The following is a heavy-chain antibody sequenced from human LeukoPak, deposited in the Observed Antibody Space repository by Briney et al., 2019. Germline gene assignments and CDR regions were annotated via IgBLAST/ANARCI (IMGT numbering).Heavy chain of an antibody. CDR1: GGTFNSNA. D-gene: IGHD3-16*02. V-gene: IGHV1-69*13. J-gene: IGHJ4*02. CDR2: IIPMFATP. Sequence: GASVKVSCKASGGTFNSNAVAWVRQAPGQGLEWMGGIIPMFATPNYAQKFQGRLTITPDESATTVYMELSSLRSDDTAVYYCARGYSYGSIDYWGQGTLVTVSS. CDR3: ARGYSYGSIDY.